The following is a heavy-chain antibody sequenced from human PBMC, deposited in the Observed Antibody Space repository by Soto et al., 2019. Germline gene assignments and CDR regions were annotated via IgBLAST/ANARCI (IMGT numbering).Heavy chain of an antibody. J-gene: IGHJ4*02. Sequence: PGGSLSLCCSASGFTFSIYSMHWVRQAPGKGLEYISSISTNGGSTDYADSVKGRFTISRDNSKNTVYLQMSSLRVEDTAVYYCVKGEYYYDSSGYYPFDYWGQGTLVTVSS. CDR2: ISTNGGST. V-gene: IGHV3-64D*06. D-gene: IGHD3-22*01. CDR3: VKGEYYYDSSGYYPFDY. CDR1: GFTFSIYS.